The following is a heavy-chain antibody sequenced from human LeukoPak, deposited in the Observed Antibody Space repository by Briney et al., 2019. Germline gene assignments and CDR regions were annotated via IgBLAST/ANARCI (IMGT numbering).Heavy chain of an antibody. D-gene: IGHD5-24*01. CDR2: IWYDGSNK. Sequence: GGSLRLSCAASGFTFSSYGMLWVRQAPGKGLEWVAVIWYDGSNKYYADSVKARFTISRDNPKTTLYLQMNSLRAEDTAVYYCARDQYLATTGGPFDPWGQGTLVTVSS. CDR3: ARDQYLATTGGPFDP. CDR1: GFTFSSYG. J-gene: IGHJ5*02. V-gene: IGHV3-33*01.